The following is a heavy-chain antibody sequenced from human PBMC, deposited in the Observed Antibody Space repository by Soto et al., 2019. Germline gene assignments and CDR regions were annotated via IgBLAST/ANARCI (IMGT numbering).Heavy chain of an antibody. J-gene: IGHJ6*02. Sequence: QTGGSLRLSCRASGYDFRTYRMNWVRQAPGQGLEWIAYVSLDSDTIQYADSVKGRFTISRDDAENSLYLQMDSLRDEDTATYYCARLYYDYVWGQGTTVTVSS. V-gene: IGHV3-48*02. CDR3: ARLYYDYV. CDR2: VSLDSDTI. CDR1: GYDFRTYR. D-gene: IGHD3-3*01.